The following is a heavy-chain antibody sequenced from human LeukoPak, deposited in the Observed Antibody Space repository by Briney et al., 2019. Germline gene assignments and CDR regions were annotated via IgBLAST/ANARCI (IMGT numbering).Heavy chain of an antibody. J-gene: IGHJ5*01. CDR3: ARHTEYNWFDS. V-gene: IGHV4-39*01. Sequence: SETLSLTCTVSGGSISSSNYYWGWIRQPPGKGLEWIGSIYYTGGSYQNPSLKSRVTIFVDTSKNLFSLKLSSVTAADTAVYYCARHTEYNWFDSWGQGTLVIVSS. CDR2: IYYTGGS. CDR1: GGSISSSNYY. D-gene: IGHD3-10*01.